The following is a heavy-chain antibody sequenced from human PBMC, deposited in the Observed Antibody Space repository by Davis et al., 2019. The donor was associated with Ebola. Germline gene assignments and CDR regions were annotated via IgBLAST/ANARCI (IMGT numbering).Heavy chain of an antibody. CDR2: IKAKTEGGTT. V-gene: IGHV3-15*01. Sequence: GESLKISCRASGFTFSNAWMTWVRQAPGKGLEWVGLIKAKTEGGTTDYAAPVKGRFTISRDDSKNSLYLQMNSLKSEDTAVYFCTTLGGDYYYYFYMDVWGTGTTVIVSS. D-gene: IGHD3-3*01. CDR1: GFTFSNAW. CDR3: TTLGGDYYYYFYMDV. J-gene: IGHJ6*03.